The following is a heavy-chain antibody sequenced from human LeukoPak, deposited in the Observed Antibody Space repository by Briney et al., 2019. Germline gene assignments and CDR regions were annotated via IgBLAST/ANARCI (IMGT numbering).Heavy chain of an antibody. CDR2: IWYDGSNK. D-gene: IGHD2-8*02. CDR1: GFTFSSYG. V-gene: IGHV3-33*06. Sequence: GRSLRLSCAASGFTFSSYGMHWVRQAPGKGLEWVAVIWYDGSNKYYADSVKGRFTISRDNSKNTLYLQMNSLTAEDTAVYYCAKDPWWRTRRGLFDPWGQGTLVTVSS. J-gene: IGHJ5*02. CDR3: AKDPWWRTRRGLFDP.